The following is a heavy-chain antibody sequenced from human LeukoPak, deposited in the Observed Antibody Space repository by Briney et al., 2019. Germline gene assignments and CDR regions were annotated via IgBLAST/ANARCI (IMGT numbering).Heavy chain of an antibody. V-gene: IGHV3-48*03. CDR2: ITSSGSTI. CDR3: GRAGLHL. J-gene: IGHJ5*02. Sequence: GGSLRLSCAASGFTFSSYEMNWLRQAPRKGLEGVSYITSSGSTIYYADSVKGRFTISRDNAKNPLYLQMNSLKAEDTAVYYCGRAGLHLWGQGTLVTVSS. D-gene: IGHD2-15*01. CDR1: GFTFSSYE.